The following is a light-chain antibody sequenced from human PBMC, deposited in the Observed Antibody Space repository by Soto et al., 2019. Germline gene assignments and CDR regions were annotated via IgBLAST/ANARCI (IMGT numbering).Light chain of an antibody. Sequence: EIVMTQSPATLSVSPGERTTLSCRASQSVSSNLAWYQQKPGQAPRLLIYGASTRATGIPARFSGSGSGTEFTLTISSLQSEDFAVYYGQQYNNWPPYTFGQGTKVEIK. CDR1: QSVSSN. J-gene: IGKJ2*01. CDR2: GAS. V-gene: IGKV3-15*01. CDR3: QQYNNWPPYT.